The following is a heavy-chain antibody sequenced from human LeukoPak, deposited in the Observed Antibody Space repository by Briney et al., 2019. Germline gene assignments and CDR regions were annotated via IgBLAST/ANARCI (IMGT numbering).Heavy chain of an antibody. J-gene: IGHJ5*02. Sequence: SETLSLTCSVSGYSISGGYYWGWIRQPPGKGLEWIGNMFHSGSSFYNPSLKSRVTISVDTSKNQFSLMLNSVTAADTAVYYCARIDYGGNGFDPWVQGTLVTVSS. CDR1: GYSISGGYY. D-gene: IGHD4-23*01. V-gene: IGHV4-38-2*02. CDR3: ARIDYGGNGFDP. CDR2: MFHSGSS.